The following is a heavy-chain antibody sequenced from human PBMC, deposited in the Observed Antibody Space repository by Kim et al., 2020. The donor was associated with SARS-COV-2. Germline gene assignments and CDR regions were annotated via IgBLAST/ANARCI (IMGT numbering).Heavy chain of an antibody. D-gene: IGHD6-6*01. J-gene: IGHJ4*02. CDR1: GYTFTSYA. Sequence: ASVKVSCKASGYTFTSYAMHWVRQAPGQRLEWMGWINAGNGNTKYSQKFQGRVTITRDTSASTAYMELSSLRSEDTAVYYCARDIAARPPVVVFDYWGQGTLVTVSS. CDR3: ARDIAARPPVVVFDY. V-gene: IGHV1-3*01. CDR2: INAGNGNT.